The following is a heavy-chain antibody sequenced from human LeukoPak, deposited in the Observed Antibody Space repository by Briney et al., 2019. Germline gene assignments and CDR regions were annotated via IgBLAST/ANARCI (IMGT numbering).Heavy chain of an antibody. CDR1: GLTFSTSG. CDR2: IGPTGSDR. CDR3: ATETNGRHYDY. J-gene: IGHJ4*02. V-gene: IGHV3-21*06. Sequence: GGSLRLSCTASGLTFSTSGFNWVRQAPGKGLEWVASIGPTGSDRYHADSIKGRFTISRDNANNFLYLQMNSLRAEDTAVYYCATETNGRHYDYWGQGTLLAASS. D-gene: IGHD1-14*01.